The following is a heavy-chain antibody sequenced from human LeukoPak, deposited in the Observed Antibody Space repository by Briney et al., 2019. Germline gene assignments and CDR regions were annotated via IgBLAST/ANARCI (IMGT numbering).Heavy chain of an antibody. CDR2: MNPNRGNT. CDR1: GYTFTSYD. D-gene: IGHD2-2*01. J-gene: IGHJ5*02. CDR3: ARAYCSSTSCYLRFDP. Sequence: ASVKVSCKASGYTFTSYDINWVRQAAGQGLEWMGWMNPNRGNTVYAQKFQGRVTINKNTSISTAYMQLSRLRSDHTAVYYRARAYCSSTSCYLRFDPWGQGTLVTVSS. V-gene: IGHV1-8*03.